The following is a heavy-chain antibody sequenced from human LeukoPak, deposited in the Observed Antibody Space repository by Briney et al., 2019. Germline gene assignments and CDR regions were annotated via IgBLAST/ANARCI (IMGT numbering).Heavy chain of an antibody. J-gene: IGHJ3*02. Sequence: AGGSLRLSCAASGFTFSSYSMNWVRQAPGKGLEWVSYISSSGSAIYYADSVKGRFTISRDNAKSSLYLQMNSLRDEDTAVYYCARVVTTVTLGAFDIWGQGTMVTVSS. CDR3: ARVVTTVTLGAFDI. CDR1: GFTFSSYS. D-gene: IGHD4-17*01. CDR2: ISSSGSAI. V-gene: IGHV3-48*02.